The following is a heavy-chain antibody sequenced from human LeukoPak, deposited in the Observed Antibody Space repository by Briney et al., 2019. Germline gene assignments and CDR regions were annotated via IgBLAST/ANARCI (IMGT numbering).Heavy chain of an antibody. Sequence: GRSLRLSCAASGFTFSSYGMHWVRQAPGKGLEWVSGINWNGGSTGYADSVKGRFTFSRDNAKNSLYLQMNSLRAEDTALYYCARALRFLEWLSPPDAFDIWGQGTMVTVSS. CDR1: GFTFSSYG. CDR2: INWNGGST. CDR3: ARALRFLEWLSPPDAFDI. V-gene: IGHV3-20*04. J-gene: IGHJ3*02. D-gene: IGHD3-3*01.